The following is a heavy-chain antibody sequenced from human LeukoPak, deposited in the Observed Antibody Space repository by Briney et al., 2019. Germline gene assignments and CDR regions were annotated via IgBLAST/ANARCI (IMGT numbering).Heavy chain of an antibody. CDR1: GYSFTSYW. D-gene: IGHD3-22*01. J-gene: IGHJ3*02. V-gene: IGHV5-51*01. CDR2: IYPGDSDT. CDR3: ARRDYYDSSGYYYVGAFDI. Sequence: PGESLKISCKGSGYSFTSYWIGWVRQMPGKGLEWMGIIYPGDSDTRYSPSFQGQVTISADKSISTAYLQWSSLKASDTAMYYCARRDYYDSSGYYYVGAFDIWGQGTMVTVSS.